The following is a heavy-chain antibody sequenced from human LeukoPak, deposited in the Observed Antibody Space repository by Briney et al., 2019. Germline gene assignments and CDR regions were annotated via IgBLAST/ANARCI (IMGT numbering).Heavy chain of an antibody. CDR3: GRDRSGFYSVDY. V-gene: IGHV3-30-3*01. J-gene: IGHJ4*02. CDR2: ISNDGNSK. CDR1: GFTFSENN. D-gene: IGHD5-12*01. Sequence: GMSLRLSCAASGFTFSENNVHWVRQAPGKGLEWVALISNDGNSKDYADSVKGRFTLSGDNSKTTLYLQMNSLRAEDTAVYYCGRDRSGFYSVDYWGQGTLVTVSS.